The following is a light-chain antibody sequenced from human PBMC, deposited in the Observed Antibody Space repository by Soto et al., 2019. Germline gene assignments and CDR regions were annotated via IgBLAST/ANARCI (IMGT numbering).Light chain of an antibody. J-gene: IGKJ4*01. Sequence: EIVMTQSPATLSVSPGERATLSCRASQSLIDSLAWYQQKPGQAPRLLIYAASTRATGVPARFSGSGSGTEFTLTISSLQSEDFAVYYCQQYSSWPPLTFGGGTKVEIK. V-gene: IGKV3-15*01. CDR1: QSLIDS. CDR2: AAS. CDR3: QQYSSWPPLT.